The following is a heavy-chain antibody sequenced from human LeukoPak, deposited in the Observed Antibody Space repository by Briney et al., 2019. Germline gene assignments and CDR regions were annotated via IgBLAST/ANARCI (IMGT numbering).Heavy chain of an antibody. CDR3: ARDCGGDCYSGY. CDR1: GGTFSSYA. D-gene: IGHD2-21*02. V-gene: IGHV1-69*01. J-gene: IGHJ4*02. CDR2: IIPIFGTA. Sequence: SVKVSCKASGGTFSSYAISWVRQAPGQGLRWMGGIIPIFGTANYAQKFQGRVTITADESTSTAYMKLSSLRSEDTAVYYCARDCGGDCYSGYWGQGTLVTVSS.